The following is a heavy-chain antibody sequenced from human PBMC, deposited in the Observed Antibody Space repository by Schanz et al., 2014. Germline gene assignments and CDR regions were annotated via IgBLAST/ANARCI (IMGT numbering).Heavy chain of an antibody. J-gene: IGHJ6*02. D-gene: IGHD3-10*01. CDR1: EFTFNTYC. Sequence: EVQLVESGGGLVQPGGSLRLSCAASEFTFNTYCMSWVRQAPGKGLEWVASVKQDGSEKYYVDSVKGRFTISRDNARNALYLQMNSLRAEDTAVYYCARSGVDVWGQGTTVTVSS. CDR3: ARSGVDV. V-gene: IGHV3-7*01. CDR2: VKQDGSEK.